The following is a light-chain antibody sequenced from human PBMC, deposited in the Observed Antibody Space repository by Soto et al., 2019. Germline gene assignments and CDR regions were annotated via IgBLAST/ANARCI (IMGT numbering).Light chain of an antibody. V-gene: IGKV3-20*01. CDR1: QSVGSY. Sequence: IVLTQSPGTLSLSPGERATLSCRASQSVGSYLAWYQQKPGQAPRLLIYSASSRATGVADRFSGSGSGTDFTLTISRLEPEDFAVYYCQEYGSSRVTFGPGTNVDIK. CDR3: QEYGSSRVT. J-gene: IGKJ3*01. CDR2: SAS.